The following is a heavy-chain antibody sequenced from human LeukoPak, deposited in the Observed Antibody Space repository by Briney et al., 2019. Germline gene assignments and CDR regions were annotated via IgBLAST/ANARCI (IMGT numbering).Heavy chain of an antibody. CDR3: ARDANRSLDY. D-gene: IGHD1/OR15-1a*01. J-gene: IGHJ4*02. CDR2: IYYSGST. CDR1: GGSISSGGYY. V-gene: IGHV4-31*03. Sequence: SETLSLTCTVSGGSISSGGYYWSWIRQHPGKGLEWIGYIYYSGSTYYNPSLKSRVTISVDTSKNQFSLKLSSVTAADTAVYYCARDANRSLDYWGQETLVTVSS.